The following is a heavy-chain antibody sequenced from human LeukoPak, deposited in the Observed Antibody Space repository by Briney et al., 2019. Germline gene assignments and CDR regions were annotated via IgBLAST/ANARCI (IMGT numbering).Heavy chain of an antibody. CDR3: ARVVVINPFDDY. CDR1: GFTVSSNY. CDR2: IYSGGST. V-gene: IGHV3-66*01. Sequence: PGGSLTLPCAASGFTVSSNYMSWPRQAPGKGREGVSVIYSGGSTYNADSVKGRFTISRDNSRNTRYLQMNSLRAEDTAVYYCARVVVINPFDDYWGQGNLVTVSS. J-gene: IGHJ4*02. D-gene: IGHD3-22*01.